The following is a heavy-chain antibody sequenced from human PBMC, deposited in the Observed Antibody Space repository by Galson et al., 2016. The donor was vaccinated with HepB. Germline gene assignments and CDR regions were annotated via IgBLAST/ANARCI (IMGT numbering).Heavy chain of an antibody. D-gene: IGHD6-13*01. J-gene: IGHJ5*02. CDR3: ARLVGSSWYKWFDP. Sequence: SETLSLTCSVSEDSITNYPWSWIRQPPGKGLEWIGFIYHSGSTNYNPSLKSRVTISVDTSKNQFSLNLRSVTATDTAVYYCARLVGSSWYKWFDPWGQGTLVTVSS. CDR2: IYHSGST. CDR1: EDSITNYP. V-gene: IGHV4-59*08.